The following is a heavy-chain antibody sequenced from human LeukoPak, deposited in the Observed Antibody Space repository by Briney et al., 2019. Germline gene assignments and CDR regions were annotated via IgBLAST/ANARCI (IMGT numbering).Heavy chain of an antibody. CDR1: GGTFSSYA. D-gene: IGHD4-11*01. CDR3: ARDDSNEYYYYGMDV. V-gene: IGHV1-69*04. Sequence: SVKVSCKASGGTFSSYAISWVRQAPGQGLEWMGRFIPILGIANYAQKFQGRVTITADKSTSTAYMELSSLRSEDTAVYYCARDDSNEYYYYGMDVWGQGTTVTVSS. J-gene: IGHJ6*02. CDR2: FIPILGIA.